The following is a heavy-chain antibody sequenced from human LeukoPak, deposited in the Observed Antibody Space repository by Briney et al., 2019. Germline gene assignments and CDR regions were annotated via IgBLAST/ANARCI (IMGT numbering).Heavy chain of an antibody. D-gene: IGHD1-26*01. Sequence: SETLSLTCTVSGGSISSGGYYWSWIRQHPGKGLEWIGYIYYSGRTYYSPSLKSRLTITVDTSKTQVSLRLSSVTAADSAVYYCARQRTAGGSYDYWGQGTLVTVSS. J-gene: IGHJ4*02. CDR1: GGSISSGGYY. CDR2: IYYSGRT. CDR3: ARQRTAGGSYDY. V-gene: IGHV4-39*01.